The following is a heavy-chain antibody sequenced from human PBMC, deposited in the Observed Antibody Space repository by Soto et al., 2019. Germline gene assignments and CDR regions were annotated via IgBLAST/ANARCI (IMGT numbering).Heavy chain of an antibody. Sequence: EVQLVESGGGLVQPGGSLKLSCAASGFTFSGSAMHWVRQASGKGLEWVGRIRSKANSYATAYAASVKGRFTISRDDSKNTADLQMTSLKTEDTAVYYCTSIDPTDWTFDIWGQGTMVTVSS. CDR3: TSIDPTDWTFDI. J-gene: IGHJ3*02. CDR1: GFTFSGSA. V-gene: IGHV3-73*01. CDR2: IRSKANSYAT. D-gene: IGHD1-26*01.